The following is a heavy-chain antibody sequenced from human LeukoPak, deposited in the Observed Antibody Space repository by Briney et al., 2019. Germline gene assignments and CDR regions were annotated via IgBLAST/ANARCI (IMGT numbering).Heavy chain of an antibody. CDR3: ARDIPEAVAGIWFV. CDR1: GGTFSSYA. D-gene: IGHD6-19*01. Sequence: ASVKVSCKASGGTFSSYAISWVRQAPGQGLEWMGRIIPILGIANYARKFQGRVTITADKSTSTAYMELSSLRSEDTAVYYCARDIPEAVAGIWFVWGQGTLVTVSS. J-gene: IGHJ4*02. V-gene: IGHV1-69*04. CDR2: IIPILGIA.